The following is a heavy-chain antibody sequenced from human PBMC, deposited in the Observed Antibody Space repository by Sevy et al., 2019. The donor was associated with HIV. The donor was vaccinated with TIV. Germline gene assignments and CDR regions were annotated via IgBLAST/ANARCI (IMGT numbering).Heavy chain of an antibody. CDR1: GFTFSSYS. CDR3: ARDIGKKAVAGLFDY. CDR2: ISSSSSTI. Sequence: GGSLRLSCAASGFTFSSYSMNWVRQAPGKGLEWVSYISSSSSTIYYADSVKGRFTISRDNAKNSLYLQMNSLRAEDTAVYYCARDIGKKAVAGLFDYWGQGTLVTVSS. J-gene: IGHJ4*02. D-gene: IGHD6-19*01. V-gene: IGHV3-48*01.